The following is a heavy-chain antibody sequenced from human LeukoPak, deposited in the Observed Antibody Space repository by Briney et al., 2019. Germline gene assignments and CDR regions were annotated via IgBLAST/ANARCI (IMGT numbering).Heavy chain of an antibody. CDR2: ISGSGGST. Sequence: GGSLRLSCAASGFTFSSYGMSWVRQAPGKGLEWVSAISGSGGSTYYADSVKGRFTISRDNSKNTLYLQMNSLRAEDTAVYFCAKDMVRGYYFDCWGQGTLITVSS. V-gene: IGHV3-23*01. J-gene: IGHJ4*02. D-gene: IGHD3-10*01. CDR1: GFTFSSYG. CDR3: AKDMVRGYYFDC.